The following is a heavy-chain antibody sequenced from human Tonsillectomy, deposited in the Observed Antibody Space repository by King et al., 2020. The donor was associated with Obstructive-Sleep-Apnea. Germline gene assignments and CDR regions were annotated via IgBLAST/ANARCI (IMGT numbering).Heavy chain of an antibody. J-gene: IGHJ4*01. CDR3: AKDTVLRFSEWLSAFDY. CDR2: ISTSGDAT. V-gene: IGHV3-23*04. Sequence: VQLVESGGGLVQPGGSLRLSCAASGLTFSHYAMSWVRQAPGKGLEWVSTISTSGDATYYLDSVKGRFTITRDNSKNTLYLQMNSLRVEDTALYYCAKDTVLRFSEWLSAFDYWGHGTLVTVSS. D-gene: IGHD3-3*01. CDR1: GLTFSHYA.